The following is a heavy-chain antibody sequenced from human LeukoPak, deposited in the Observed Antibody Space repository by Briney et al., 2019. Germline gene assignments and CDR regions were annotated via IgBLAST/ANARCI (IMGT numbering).Heavy chain of an antibody. J-gene: IGHJ5*02. Sequence: SETLSLTCTVSSGSLRSGAYYWTWIRQHPGKGLEWIGYIYYSGSTYYNPSLKSRVTISVDTSKNQFSLKLSSVTAADTAVYYCARGGRHQLLSYWFDPWGQGTLVTVPS. CDR1: SGSLRSGAYY. CDR2: IYYSGST. V-gene: IGHV4-31*03. CDR3: ARGGRHQLLSYWFDP. D-gene: IGHD3-10*01.